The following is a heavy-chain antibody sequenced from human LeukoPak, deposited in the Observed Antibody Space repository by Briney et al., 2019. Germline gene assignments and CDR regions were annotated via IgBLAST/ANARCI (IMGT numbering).Heavy chain of an antibody. Sequence: ASVTVSSKASGYTFTTYPISWVRQAPGQGLEWVGWITTYNGNTNYAQKLQGRVTMITDTSTSTAYMDLRGLRSDDTAVYYCARGYDYGDYVGDFDYWGQGTLVTVSS. CDR3: ARGYDYGDYVGDFDY. V-gene: IGHV1-18*01. D-gene: IGHD4-17*01. CDR2: ITTYNGNT. CDR1: GYTFTTYP. J-gene: IGHJ4*02.